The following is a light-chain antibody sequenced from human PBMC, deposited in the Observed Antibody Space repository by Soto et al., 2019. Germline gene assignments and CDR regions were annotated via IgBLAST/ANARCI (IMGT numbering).Light chain of an antibody. V-gene: IGKV1-9*01. CDR1: QSISSY. CDR3: QQLNSYPYT. CDR2: AAS. Sequence: DIQLTQSPSFLSASVGDRVTITCRARQSISSYLAWYQQKPGKAPKVLIFAASTLQSGVPSRFSGSGSGTEFTLTISSLQPEDFATYYCQQLNSYPYTFGQGTKLEIK. J-gene: IGKJ2*01.